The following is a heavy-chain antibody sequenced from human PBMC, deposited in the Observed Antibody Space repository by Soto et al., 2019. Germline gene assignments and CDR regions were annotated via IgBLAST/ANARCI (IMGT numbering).Heavy chain of an antibody. D-gene: IGHD4-17*01. V-gene: IGHV3-23*01. J-gene: IGHJ4*02. CDR1: GFTFSSYA. CDR3: AKAYAERVTTWV. Sequence: VQLLESGGGLVQPGGSLRLSCTASGFTFSSYAMSWVRQAPGKGLEWVSGISSSGVTTYYAASVEGRFTISRDNSKSTLYLQMSSLRAEDTATYYCAKAYAERVTTWVWGQGTLVTVS. CDR2: ISSSGVTT.